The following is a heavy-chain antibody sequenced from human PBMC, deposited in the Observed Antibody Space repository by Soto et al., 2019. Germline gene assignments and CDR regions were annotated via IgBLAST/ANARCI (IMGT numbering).Heavy chain of an antibody. CDR2: ISGSGGST. D-gene: IGHD6-13*01. V-gene: IGHV3-23*01. J-gene: IGHJ6*02. CDR1: GFTFSSYA. CDR3: AKGQQQLVSYYYGMDV. Sequence: PGGSLRLSCAASGFTFSSYAISWVRQAPGKGLEWVSAISGSGGSTYYADSVKGRFTISRDNSKNTLYLQMNSLRAEDTAVYYCAKGQQQLVSYYYGMDVWGQGTTVTVSS.